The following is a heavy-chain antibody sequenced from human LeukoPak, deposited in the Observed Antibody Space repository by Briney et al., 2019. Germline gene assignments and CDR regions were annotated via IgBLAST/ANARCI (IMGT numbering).Heavy chain of an antibody. J-gene: IGHJ4*02. CDR1: GFTFAIYA. CDR3: ARDLVGGWDDSSGYYYVYFDD. D-gene: IGHD3-22*01. V-gene: IGHV3-30-3*01. CDR2: ISYDGNIK. Sequence: GRPLRLSCAASGFTFAIYAMHWVRQAPGKGLEWVAVISYDGNIKYYADSVKGRLTISRDNSKNTLYLQMNSLRAEETAVYYCARDLVGGWDDSSGYYYVYFDDWGQGTLVTVS.